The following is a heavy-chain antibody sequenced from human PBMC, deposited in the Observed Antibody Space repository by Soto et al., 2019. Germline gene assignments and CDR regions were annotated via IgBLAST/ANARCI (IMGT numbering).Heavy chain of an antibody. J-gene: IGHJ5*02. Sequence: SVKVSCKGSGNTFTYVYLHWVRQAPGQALEWMGWITPFNGNTKYAQRLQGRVTMTTETSTSTAYMELRSLRSDDTAVYYCARDSTARLAWFDPWGQGTLVTV. CDR2: ITPFNGNT. V-gene: IGHV1-45*02. D-gene: IGHD6-6*01. CDR1: GNTFTYVY. CDR3: ARDSTARLAWFDP.